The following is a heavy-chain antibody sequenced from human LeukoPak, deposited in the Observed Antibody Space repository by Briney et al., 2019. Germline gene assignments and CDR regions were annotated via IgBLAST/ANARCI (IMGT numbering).Heavy chain of an antibody. Sequence: GGSLRLSCAASGFTSSSYAMSWVRQGPGKGLEWVSAISGSGGSTYYADSVKGRFTISRDNSKNTLYLQMNSLRAEDTAVYYCAKDGTISGAFDIWGQGTMVTVSS. CDR2: ISGSGGST. CDR1: GFTSSSYA. CDR3: AKDGTISGAFDI. J-gene: IGHJ3*02. V-gene: IGHV3-23*01. D-gene: IGHD3-9*01.